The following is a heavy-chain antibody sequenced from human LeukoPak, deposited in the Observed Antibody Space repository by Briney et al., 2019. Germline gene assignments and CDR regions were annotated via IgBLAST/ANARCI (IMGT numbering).Heavy chain of an antibody. Sequence: SQTLSLTCTVSGGSISSGDYYWSWIRQPPGKGLEWIGYIYYSGSTYYNPSLKSRVTISVGTSKNQFSLKLSSVTAADTAVYYCARNLVPAAFDYWGQGTLVTVSS. D-gene: IGHD2-2*01. CDR3: ARNLVPAAFDY. CDR1: GGSISSGDYY. CDR2: IYYSGST. V-gene: IGHV4-30-4*08. J-gene: IGHJ4*02.